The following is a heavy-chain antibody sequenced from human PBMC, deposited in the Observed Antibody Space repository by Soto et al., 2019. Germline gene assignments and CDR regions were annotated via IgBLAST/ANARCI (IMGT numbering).Heavy chain of an antibody. D-gene: IGHD2-15*01. J-gene: IGHJ4*02. V-gene: IGHV4-30-2*01. CDR2: IYHSGST. CDR3: ARGQVVAAQH. Sequence: QLQLQESGSGLVKPSQTLSLTCAVSGGSISSGGYSWSWIRQPPGKGLEWIGYIYHSGSTYYNPSRNSRVTITVDRPKNQFSLKLSSVTAADTAVYYCARGQVVAAQHWGQGTLVTVSS. CDR1: GGSISSGGYS.